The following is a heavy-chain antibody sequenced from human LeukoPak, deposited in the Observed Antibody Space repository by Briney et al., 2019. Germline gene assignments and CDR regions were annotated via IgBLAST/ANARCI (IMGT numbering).Heavy chain of an antibody. V-gene: IGHV1-8*01. CDR1: GYTFTSYD. CDR2: MNPNSGNT. D-gene: IGHD6-19*01. CDR3: ARGGVDTAMAILSIAVAGFDY. J-gene: IGHJ4*02. Sequence: ASVKVSCKASGYTFTSYDINWVRQATGQGLEWMGWMNPNSGNTGYAQKFQGRVTMTRNTSISTAYMELSSLRSEDTAVYYCARGGVDTAMAILSIAVAGFDYWGQGTLVTVSS.